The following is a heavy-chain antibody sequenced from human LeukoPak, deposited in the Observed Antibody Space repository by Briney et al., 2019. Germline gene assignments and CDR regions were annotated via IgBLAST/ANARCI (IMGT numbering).Heavy chain of an antibody. Sequence: GGSLRLSCAASGFTFSTYWMSWVCQAPGKGLEWVANIKEDGSEEYYGDSVKGRFTISRDNAKNSLYLQMNSLRAEDTAVYYCARDSSGYQWGQGTLVTVSS. CDR2: IKEDGSEE. CDR1: GFTFSTYW. D-gene: IGHD3-22*01. V-gene: IGHV3-7*01. CDR3: ARDSSGYQ. J-gene: IGHJ4*02.